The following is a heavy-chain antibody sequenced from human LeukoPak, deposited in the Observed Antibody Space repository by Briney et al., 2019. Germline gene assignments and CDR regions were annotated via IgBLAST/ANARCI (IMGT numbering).Heavy chain of an antibody. CDR3: ARRDAEVRYSYGSFDY. V-gene: IGHV1-18*01. Sequence: AAVNVSCKASGYTFTSYGISGVGPAAGKGLEWMGWISDYNGNTNNAQKIQGRVTMTTDTSTSTAYMELRSLRSDDAAAYYCARRDAEVRYSYGSFDYWGQGTLVTVSS. D-gene: IGHD5-18*01. CDR2: ISDYNGNT. J-gene: IGHJ4*02. CDR1: GYTFTSYG.